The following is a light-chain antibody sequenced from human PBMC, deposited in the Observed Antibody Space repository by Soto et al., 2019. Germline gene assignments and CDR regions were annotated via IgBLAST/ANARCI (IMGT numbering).Light chain of an antibody. CDR2: GAS. Sequence: EISITQSPATLSVSPWERATLSCRASQSVTSNLAWFQQKRGQAPRLLIYGASTRATGISARFSGSGSGTEFTLTISSLQSEDFAVYYCQQYNNWPRTSGQGTKVDIK. CDR1: QSVTSN. V-gene: IGKV3-15*01. J-gene: IGKJ1*01. CDR3: QQYNNWPRT.